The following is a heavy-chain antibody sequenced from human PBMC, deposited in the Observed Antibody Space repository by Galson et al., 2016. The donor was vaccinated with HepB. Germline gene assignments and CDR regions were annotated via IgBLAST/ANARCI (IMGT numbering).Heavy chain of an antibody. CDR1: EFTFSSHS. Sequence: SLRLSCAASEFTFSSHSMNWVRQAPGKGLEWVAVISYDGKKKYIADSLKGRFTISRDNSKCTVYLQMNSLRAEDTAVYYCARGAGTVMTVIYFDYWGQGAPVTVSS. D-gene: IGHD2-21*02. CDR3: ARGAGTVMTVIYFDY. V-gene: IGHV3-30*03. CDR2: ISYDGKKK. J-gene: IGHJ4*02.